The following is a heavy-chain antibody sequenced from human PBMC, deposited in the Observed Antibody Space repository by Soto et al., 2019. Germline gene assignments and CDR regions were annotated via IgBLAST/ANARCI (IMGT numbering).Heavy chain of an antibody. Sequence: QVQLVQSGAEVKKPGSSVKVSCKASGGTFSRYALNWVRQAPGQGLEWMGGIIPMFGKANYAQKFQGRVTITADESTSTGYMEMRSLRSEDTAVYYCARDGTLYDGGAYYYLYWGQGTLVTGSS. CDR2: IIPMFGKA. CDR1: GGTFSRYA. J-gene: IGHJ4*02. V-gene: IGHV1-69*01. D-gene: IGHD3-22*01. CDR3: ARDGTLYDGGAYYYLY.